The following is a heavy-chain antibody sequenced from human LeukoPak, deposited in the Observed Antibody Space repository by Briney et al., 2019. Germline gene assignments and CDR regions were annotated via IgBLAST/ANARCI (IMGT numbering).Heavy chain of an antibody. V-gene: IGHV3-7*01. D-gene: IGHD6-19*01. CDR1: GFTFSSYW. CDR2: IKQDGSEK. Sequence: GGSLRLSCAASGFTFSSYWMSWVRPAPGKGLEWVANIKQDGSEKYYVDSVKGRFTISRDNAKNSLYLQMNSLRAEDTAVYYCARYAEQWLVHDAFDIWGQGTMVTVSS. J-gene: IGHJ3*02. CDR3: ARYAEQWLVHDAFDI.